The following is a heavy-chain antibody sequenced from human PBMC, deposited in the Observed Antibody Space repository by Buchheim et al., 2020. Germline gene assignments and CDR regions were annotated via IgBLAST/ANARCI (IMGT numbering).Heavy chain of an antibody. CDR1: GGSIGSTNSF. J-gene: IGHJ6*02. Sequence: QLQLQESGPGLVKPSETLSLNCIVSGGSIGSTNSFWGWIRQPPGKGLEWIGSIYYSGNTYYNPSLKSRVTISLDTSKNQFSLKLTSVTAADTAVYYCARDPSAYVTLVRGVDGTDVWGQGTT. CDR2: IYYSGNT. V-gene: IGHV4-39*07. CDR3: ARDPSAYVTLVRGVDGTDV. D-gene: IGHD3-10*01.